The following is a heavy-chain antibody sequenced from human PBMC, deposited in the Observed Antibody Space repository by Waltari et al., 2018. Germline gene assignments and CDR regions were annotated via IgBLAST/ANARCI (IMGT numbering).Heavy chain of an antibody. V-gene: IGHV4-39*01. D-gene: IGHD6-19*01. CDR3: ARFTQVAGSSLLDY. CDR2: INYSGTT. CDR1: GDSSTSSLDY. J-gene: IGHJ4*02. Sequence: QLQLQESGPGLVKPSETLSLTCTVSGDSSTSSLDYCGWIRQPPGKRFEWIGIINYSGTTYYNPSLRSQVTMSVDMSKNQFSLKLTSVTAAETAVYYCARFTQVAGSSLLDYWGQGTLVTVSS.